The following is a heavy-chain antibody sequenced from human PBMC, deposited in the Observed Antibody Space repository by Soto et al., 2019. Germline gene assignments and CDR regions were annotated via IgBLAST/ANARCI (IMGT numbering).Heavy chain of an antibody. CDR1: GGIFSSYA. CDR3: ARGGSGYVWFNEF. V-gene: IGHV1-69*01. Sequence: QEQLVQSGAEVKKPGSSVKVSCKASGGIFSSYAISWVRQAPGQGLEWMGGIIPIFGTANYAQKFQGRVTLTEDESTNTAYMDLSSLKSEDTAIYYCARGGSGYVWFNEFWGQGTLVTVSS. J-gene: IGHJ4*02. D-gene: IGHD3-22*01. CDR2: IIPIFGTA.